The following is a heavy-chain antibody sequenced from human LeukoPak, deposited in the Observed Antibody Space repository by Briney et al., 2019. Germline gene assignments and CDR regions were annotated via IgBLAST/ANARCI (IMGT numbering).Heavy chain of an antibody. CDR3: ARRSSPWLLLPYY. D-gene: IGHD3-22*01. J-gene: IGHJ4*02. V-gene: IGHV1-2*02. Sequence: ASVKVFCKASGYTFTGYYMHWVRQAPGQGLEWMGWINPNSGGTNYAQKFQGRVTMTRDTSISTAYMELSRLRSDDTAVYYCARRSSPWLLLPYYWGQGTLVTVSS. CDR1: GYTFTGYY. CDR2: INPNSGGT.